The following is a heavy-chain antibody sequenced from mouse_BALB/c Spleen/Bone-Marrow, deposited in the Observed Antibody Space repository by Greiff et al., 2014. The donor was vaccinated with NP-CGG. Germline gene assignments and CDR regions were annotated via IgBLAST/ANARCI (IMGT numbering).Heavy chain of an antibody. D-gene: IGHD2-4*01. CDR1: GYSFTGYC. J-gene: IGHJ3*01. Sequence: EVQLQPSGPELVKPGASVKISCKASGYSFTGYCMHWVKQSHVKSLEWIGRINPYNGATSYNQNFKDKASLTVDKSSSTAYMELHSLTSEDSAVYYCANYDGGFAYWGQGTLVTVSA. CDR3: ANYDGGFAY. CDR2: INPYNGAT. V-gene: IGHV1-26*01.